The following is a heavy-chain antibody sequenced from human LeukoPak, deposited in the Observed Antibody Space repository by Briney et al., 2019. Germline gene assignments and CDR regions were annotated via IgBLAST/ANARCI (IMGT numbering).Heavy chain of an antibody. CDR2: IHSGGSS. Sequence: GGSLRLSYTASGFTVSHNYMHWVRQAPGKGLEWVSVIHSGGSSYHADSVKGRFTISRDNSKNTVFLQLNSLRAEDTAVYYCARGPPAGNFIDFWGQGTLVTVSS. D-gene: IGHD2-2*01. V-gene: IGHV3-53*01. CDR3: ARGPPAGNFIDF. J-gene: IGHJ4*02. CDR1: GFTVSHNY.